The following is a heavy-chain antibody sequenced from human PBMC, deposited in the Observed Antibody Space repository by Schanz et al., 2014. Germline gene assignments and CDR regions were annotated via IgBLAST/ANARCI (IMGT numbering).Heavy chain of an antibody. CDR3: ARVRGSGSYSFHYLDL. D-gene: IGHD1-26*01. CDR1: GITFSDYA. Sequence: VQLVESGGGVVQPGRSLRLSCAASGITFSDYAMSWVRQAPGKGLVWVSRINSDDNTKTYADSVKGRVTISRDNGEDTTYLQMNSLRVEDTGVYYCARVRGSGSYSFHYLDLWGQGTLVTVAS. J-gene: IGHJ4*02. CDR2: INSDDNTK. V-gene: IGHV3-74*03.